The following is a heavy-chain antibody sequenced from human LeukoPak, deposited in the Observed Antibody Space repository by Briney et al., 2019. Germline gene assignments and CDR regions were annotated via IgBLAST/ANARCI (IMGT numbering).Heavy chain of an antibody. Sequence: GGPLRLSCAASGYPLRNYSVNWVPQAPGKGLEGVSSIIRSNSYIYYADSEKGRFTVSRDNAKNLLYLQMSSLRAEESAVYYCARREYSSSWPDDYWGQGTLVTVSS. V-gene: IGHV3-21*01. D-gene: IGHD6-13*01. CDR2: IIRSNSYI. J-gene: IGHJ4*02. CDR1: GYPLRNYS. CDR3: ARREYSSSWPDDY.